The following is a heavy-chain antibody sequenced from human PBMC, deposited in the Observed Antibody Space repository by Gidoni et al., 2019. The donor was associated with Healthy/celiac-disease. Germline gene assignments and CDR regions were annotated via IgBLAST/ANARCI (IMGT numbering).Heavy chain of an antibody. CDR3: AREKYYYGSGSYSIDY. D-gene: IGHD3-10*01. Sequence: EVQLVESGGGVVSPGWSLRLPCAASGFTFTSYEMNWVRQAPGKGLEWVSYISSSGSIIYDADSVKGRFTISRDNAKNSLYLQMNSLRAEDTAVYYCAREKYYYGSGSYSIDYWGQGTLVTVSS. J-gene: IGHJ4*02. CDR1: GFTFTSYE. V-gene: IGHV3-48*03. CDR2: ISSSGSII.